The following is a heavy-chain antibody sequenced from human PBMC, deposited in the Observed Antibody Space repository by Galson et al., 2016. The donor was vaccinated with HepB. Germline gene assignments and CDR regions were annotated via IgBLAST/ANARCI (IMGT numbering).Heavy chain of an antibody. CDR2: LNWNGGST. D-gene: IGHD1-26*01. Sequence: SLRLSCAASGFTFDDYGMSWVRQAPGKGLEWVSSLNWNGGSTDYADSVKGRFTISGDNTKNSLYLEMSSLRPEDTAVYYCVRAWSGSSPDYWGQGTTVIVSS. CDR3: VRAWSGSSPDY. CDR1: GFTFDDYG. J-gene: IGHJ4*03. V-gene: IGHV3-20*04.